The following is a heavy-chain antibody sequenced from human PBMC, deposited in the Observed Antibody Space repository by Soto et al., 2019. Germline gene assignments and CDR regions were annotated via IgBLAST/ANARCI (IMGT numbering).Heavy chain of an antibody. Sequence: SETLSLTCAVSGGSISSSNWWSWVRQPTGKGLEWIGEIYHSGSTNYNPSLKSRVTISVDKSKNQFSLKLSSVTAADTAVYYCARNKDSGSYSIRAFDIWGQGTMVTVSS. V-gene: IGHV4-4*02. CDR1: GGSISSSNW. J-gene: IGHJ3*02. CDR3: ARNKDSGSYSIRAFDI. D-gene: IGHD1-26*01. CDR2: IYHSGST.